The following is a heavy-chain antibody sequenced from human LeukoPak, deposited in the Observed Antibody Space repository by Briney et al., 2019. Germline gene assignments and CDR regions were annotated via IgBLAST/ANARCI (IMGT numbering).Heavy chain of an antibody. D-gene: IGHD3-3*01. CDR3: ARYPRGYYDFWSGYFPGYFDY. CDR1: GYSFTSYW. V-gene: IGHV5-51*01. Sequence: KDGESLKISCKGSGYSFTSYWIGWVRQMPGKGLEWMGIIYPGDSDTRYSPSFQGQVTISADKSISTAYLQWSSLKASDTAMYYCARYPRGYYDFWSGYFPGYFDYWGQGTLVTVSS. CDR2: IYPGDSDT. J-gene: IGHJ4*02.